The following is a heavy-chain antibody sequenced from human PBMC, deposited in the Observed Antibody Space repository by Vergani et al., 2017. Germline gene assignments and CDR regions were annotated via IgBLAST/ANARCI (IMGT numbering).Heavy chain of an antibody. CDR3: ARDLVAAAGTQWFDH. J-gene: IGHJ5*02. CDR2: IYYSGST. CDR1: GGSVSSGSYY. Sequence: QVQLQESGPGLVKPSETLSLTCTVSGGSVSSGSYYWSWIRQPAGKGLEWIGYIYYSGSTNDNPSLKSRVTISVDTSTNQFSLKLRPVTAAATAVYYCARDLVAAAGTQWFDHWGQGTLVTVSS. V-gene: IGHV4-61*10. D-gene: IGHD6-13*01.